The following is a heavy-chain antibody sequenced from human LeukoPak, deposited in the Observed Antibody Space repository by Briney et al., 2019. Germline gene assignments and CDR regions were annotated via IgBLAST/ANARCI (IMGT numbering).Heavy chain of an antibody. Sequence: GGSLRLSCAASGFTFSNYEMNWVRQAPGKGLEWISYISSGGSPIYYADSVQGRFTISRDNAKNSLYLQMNSLRAEDTAIYCCARDEEDCSSTSCYDIQFDYWGQGTLVTVSS. D-gene: IGHD2-2*01. CDR3: ARDEEDCSSTSCYDIQFDY. J-gene: IGHJ4*02. CDR1: GFTFSNYE. CDR2: ISSGGSPI. V-gene: IGHV3-48*03.